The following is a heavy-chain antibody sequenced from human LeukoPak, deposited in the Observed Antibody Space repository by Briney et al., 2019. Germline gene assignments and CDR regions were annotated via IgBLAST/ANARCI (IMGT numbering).Heavy chain of an antibody. CDR3: ARTRELLLYYFDY. CDR2: ISWNSGSI. CDR1: GFTFDDYA. J-gene: IGHJ4*02. Sequence: GGSLRLSCAASGFTFDDYAMHWVRQAPGKGLEWVSGISWNSGSIGYADSVKGRFTISRDNAKNSLYLQMNSLRAEDTALYYCARTRELLLYYFDYWGQGTLVTVSS. V-gene: IGHV3-9*01. D-gene: IGHD1-26*01.